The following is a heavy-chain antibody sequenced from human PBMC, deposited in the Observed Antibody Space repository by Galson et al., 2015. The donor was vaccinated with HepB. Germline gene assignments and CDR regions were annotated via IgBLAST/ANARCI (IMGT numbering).Heavy chain of an antibody. CDR1: GFTFSSYW. CDR3: AVIAAAGFNWFDP. Sequence: SLRLSCAASGFTFSSYWMHWVRQAPGKGLVWVSRINSDGSSTSYADSVKGRFTISRDNAKNTLYLQMNSLRAEDTAVYYCAVIAAAGFNWFDPWGQGTLVTVSS. CDR2: INSDGSST. J-gene: IGHJ5*02. D-gene: IGHD6-13*01. V-gene: IGHV3-74*01.